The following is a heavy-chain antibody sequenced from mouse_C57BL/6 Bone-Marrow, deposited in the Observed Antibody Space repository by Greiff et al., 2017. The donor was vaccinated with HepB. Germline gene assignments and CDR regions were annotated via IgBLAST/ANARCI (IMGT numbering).Heavy chain of an antibody. CDR2: ISYDGSN. J-gene: IGHJ1*03. D-gene: IGHD1-1*01. CDR3: ARARITTVVAHWYFDV. Sequence: VQLQQSGPGLVKPSQSLSLTCSVTGYSITSGYYWNWIRQFPGNKLEWMGYISYDGSNNYNPSLKNRISITRDTSKNQFFLKLNSVTTEDTATYYCARARITTVVAHWYFDVWGTGTTVTVSS. V-gene: IGHV3-6*01. CDR1: GYSITSGYY.